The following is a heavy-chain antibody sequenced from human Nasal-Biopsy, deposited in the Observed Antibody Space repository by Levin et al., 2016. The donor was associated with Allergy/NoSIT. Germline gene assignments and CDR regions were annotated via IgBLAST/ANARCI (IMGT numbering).Heavy chain of an antibody. CDR1: GGSISNYY. Sequence: SETLSLTCSVSGGSISNYYWNWIRQPPGKGLEWIGSIYYSGSTSYNPSLKSRLTISVDTSKNQFSLNLNSVTAADTAVYYCARGGGTSSPRRFFDYWGQGTLVTVSS. CDR3: ARGGGTSSPRRFFDY. J-gene: IGHJ4*02. V-gene: IGHV4-59*01. D-gene: IGHD6-13*01. CDR2: IYYSGST.